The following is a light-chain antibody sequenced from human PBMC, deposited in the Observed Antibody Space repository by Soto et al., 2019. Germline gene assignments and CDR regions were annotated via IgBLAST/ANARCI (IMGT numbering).Light chain of an antibody. CDR3: NSYTSSSTYV. J-gene: IGLJ1*01. CDR1: SSDVGGYNY. V-gene: IGLV2-14*03. CDR2: DVT. Sequence: QSVLTQPASVSGSPGQSITISCTGTSSDVGGYNYVYWYQQHPGKVPKLMIYDVTNRPSGVSNRFSGSKSGNTASLTISGLQAEDEADYYCNSYTSSSTYVFGTGTKVT.